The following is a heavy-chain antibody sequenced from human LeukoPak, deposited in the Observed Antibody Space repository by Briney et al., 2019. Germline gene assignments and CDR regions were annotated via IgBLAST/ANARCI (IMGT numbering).Heavy chain of an antibody. V-gene: IGHV3-23*01. D-gene: IGHD1-26*01. CDR2: ISGSGGVT. Sequence: GESLRLSCAASGFTFSTYAMSWVRQAPGKGLEWGSTISGSGGVTYSPDSVRGRFTISRANSKTTLHLQMDSLRVEDTAVYYCARWPEGATPKFHYWGQGTLVTVSS. J-gene: IGHJ4*02. CDR3: ARWPEGATPKFHY. CDR1: GFTFSTYA.